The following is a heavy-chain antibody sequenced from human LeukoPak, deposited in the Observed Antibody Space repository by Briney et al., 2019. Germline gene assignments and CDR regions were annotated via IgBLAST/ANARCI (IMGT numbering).Heavy chain of an antibody. CDR2: ISSSGCDT. D-gene: IGHD3/OR15-3a*01. CDR1: GFTFSSYA. V-gene: IGHV3-21*04. CDR3: PKGTPGFCHFLDFWC. Sequence: GGSLRLSCPASGFTFSSYAMNGVGQAPGRGLEGVSSISSSGCDTYYADSVKGRFTISRDNAKNTLYLQMNSLRADDTAGYSCPKGTPGFCHFLDFWCWGTGALVTV. J-gene: IGHJ4*03.